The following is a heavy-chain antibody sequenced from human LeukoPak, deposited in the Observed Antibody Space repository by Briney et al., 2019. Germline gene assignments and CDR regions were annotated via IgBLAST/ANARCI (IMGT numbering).Heavy chain of an antibody. CDR2: IYTSGST. D-gene: IGHD3-3*01. CDR3: SRDSRITIFGLVSDS. V-gene: IGHV4-61*02. J-gene: IGHJ5*01. Sequence: SETLSLTCTVSGGSISSGSYYWSWIRQPAGKGLEWIGRIYTSGSTNYNPSLKSRVTISVDTSKNQFSLKLRSVTAADTAVYYCSRDSRITIFGLVSDSWGQGTLVTVSS. CDR1: GGSISSGSYY.